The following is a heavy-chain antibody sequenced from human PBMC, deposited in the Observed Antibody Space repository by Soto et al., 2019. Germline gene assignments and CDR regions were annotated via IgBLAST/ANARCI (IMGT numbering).Heavy chain of an antibody. CDR3: AIEETGSGNWDY. Sequence: QVQLMQSGAEVKNPGASVKVSCKGSGYTFTRHGIHWVRQAPGQRLEWMGWINTDNGHTVYSQKFQGRVTITRYTSANTAYMDLSSLRFEDTAVYYCAIEETGSGNWDYWGQGNLVTVSS. J-gene: IGHJ4*02. CDR2: INTDNGHT. D-gene: IGHD3-10*01. V-gene: IGHV1-3*04. CDR1: GYTFTRHG.